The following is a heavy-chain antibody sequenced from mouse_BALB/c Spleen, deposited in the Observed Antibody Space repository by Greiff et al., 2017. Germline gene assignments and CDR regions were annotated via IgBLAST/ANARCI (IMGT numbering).Heavy chain of an antibody. CDR1: GYTFTNYW. Sequence: VMLVESGAELVRPGTSVKISCKASGYTFTNYWLGWVKQRPGHGLEWIGDIYPGGGYTNYNEKFKGKATLTADTSSSTAYMQLSSLTSEDSAVYFCAKRTTVVATDFDVWGAGTTVTVSS. CDR2: IYPGGGYT. D-gene: IGHD1-1*01. J-gene: IGHJ1*01. CDR3: AKRTTVVATDFDV. V-gene: IGHV1-63*02.